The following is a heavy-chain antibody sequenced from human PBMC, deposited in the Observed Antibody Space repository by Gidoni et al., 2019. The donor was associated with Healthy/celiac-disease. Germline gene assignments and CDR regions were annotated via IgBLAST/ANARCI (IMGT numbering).Heavy chain of an antibody. Sequence: QVQLVESGGGVVQPGRSLRLSCAASGCTFSSYAMHWVRQAPGKGLEWVAVISYDGSNKYYADSVKGRFTISRDNSKNTLYLQMNSLRAEDTAVYYCATGRTYGSGSYYPSWGQGTLVTVSS. D-gene: IGHD3-10*01. CDR3: ATGRTYGSGSYYPS. J-gene: IGHJ4*02. CDR1: GCTFSSYA. V-gene: IGHV3-30-3*01. CDR2: ISYDGSNK.